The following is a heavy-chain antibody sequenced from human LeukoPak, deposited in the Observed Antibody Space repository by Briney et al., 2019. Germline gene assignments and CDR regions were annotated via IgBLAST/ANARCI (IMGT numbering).Heavy chain of an antibody. D-gene: IGHD6-19*01. Sequence: PSEALSLTCAVYGGSFSGYYWGWIRQPPGEGLAWIGEIDYTGSTNYNPSLKSRVTISVDTSKNQFSLKLSSVTAADTAVYYCARDPPRSGYAFDIWGQGTMVTVSS. CDR2: IDYTGST. V-gene: IGHV4-34*01. J-gene: IGHJ3*02. CDR3: ARDPPRSGYAFDI. CDR1: GGSFSGYY.